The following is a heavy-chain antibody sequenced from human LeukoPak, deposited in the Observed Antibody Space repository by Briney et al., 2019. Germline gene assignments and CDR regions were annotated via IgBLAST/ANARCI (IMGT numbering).Heavy chain of an antibody. V-gene: IGHV1-18*01. Sequence: VASVKVSCKASGYTFTTYGISWVRQAPGQGLEWMGWISAYNGNTNYAQKLQGRVTMTIDTSTSTAYMELRSLRSDDTAVYYCARVLTDCSGGTCYHDFWGQGTLVTVSS. CDR1: GYTFTTYG. CDR2: ISAYNGNT. D-gene: IGHD2-15*01. CDR3: ARVLTDCSGGTCYHDF. J-gene: IGHJ4*02.